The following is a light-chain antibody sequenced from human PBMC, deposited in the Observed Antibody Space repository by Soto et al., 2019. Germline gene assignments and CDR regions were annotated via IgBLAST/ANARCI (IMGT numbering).Light chain of an antibody. V-gene: IGKV1-5*01. CDR1: HSISSW. Sequence: IHMTHCPSTVSAWGLDIGTRNVRASHSISSWSAWYQQNPGKATKLLIYDASSLESGVPSRFSGSRSGTDFTLIISSLQPDDFATYYCQQYNTYSWTFGQGTKVDI. J-gene: IGKJ1*01. CDR3: QQYNTYSWT. CDR2: DAS.